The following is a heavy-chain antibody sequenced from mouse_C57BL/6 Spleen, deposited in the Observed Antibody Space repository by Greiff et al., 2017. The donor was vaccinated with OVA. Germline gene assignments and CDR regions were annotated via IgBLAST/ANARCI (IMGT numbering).Heavy chain of an antibody. Sequence: VMLVESGAELVRPGTSVKVSCKASGYAFTNYLIEWVKQRPGQGLEWIGVINPGSGGTNYNEKFKGKATLTADKSSSTAYMQLSSLTSEDSAVYFCARHMVAHWYYDVWGTGTTVTVSS. CDR2: INPGSGGT. CDR3: ARHMVAHWYYDV. J-gene: IGHJ1*03. V-gene: IGHV1-54*01. D-gene: IGHD2-2*01. CDR1: GYAFTNYL.